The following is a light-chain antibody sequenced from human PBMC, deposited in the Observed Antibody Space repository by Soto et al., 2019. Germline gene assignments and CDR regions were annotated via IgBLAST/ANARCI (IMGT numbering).Light chain of an antibody. CDR3: QQYAGSPIT. J-gene: IGKJ5*01. V-gene: IGKV3-20*01. CDR1: QSVGSIY. CDR2: AVS. Sequence: IMLTQSPGTLSLTPRERDTLSCRTSQSVGSIYLAWYQQKPGQTPRLLIYAVSNRATGIPDRFSGSGSGTDFSLTISRLEPEDFAVYYCQQYAGSPITFGQGTRLEI.